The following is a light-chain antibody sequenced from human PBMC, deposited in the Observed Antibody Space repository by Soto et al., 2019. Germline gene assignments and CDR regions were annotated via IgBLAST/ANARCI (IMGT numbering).Light chain of an antibody. CDR1: LSVSTN. CDR3: HQYNKWPRT. V-gene: IGKV3-15*01. J-gene: IGKJ1*01. Sequence: EIVMSQSPATLSESPGERATLSFRASLSVSTNVAWYQQKPGQAPRLLIFGASTRATGIPARFSGSGSGTEFTLTISSLQSEDFAVYYCHQYNKWPRTFGQGTNVDI. CDR2: GAS.